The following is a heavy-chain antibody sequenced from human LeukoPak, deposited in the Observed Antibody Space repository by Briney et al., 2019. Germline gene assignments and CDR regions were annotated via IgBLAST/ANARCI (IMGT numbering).Heavy chain of an antibody. Sequence: ASVKVSCKASGGTFSSYAISWVRQAPGQGIEWMGGIIPIFGTANYAQKFQGRVTITADESTSTAYMELSSLRSEDTAVYYCARGSPYSYGYYYYYYMDVWGKGTTVTVSS. CDR2: IIPIFGTA. CDR3: ARGSPYSYGYYYYYYMDV. J-gene: IGHJ6*03. CDR1: GGTFSSYA. V-gene: IGHV1-69*13. D-gene: IGHD5-18*01.